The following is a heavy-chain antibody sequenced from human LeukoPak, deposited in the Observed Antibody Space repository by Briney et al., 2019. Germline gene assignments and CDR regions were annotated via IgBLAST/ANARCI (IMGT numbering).Heavy chain of an antibody. V-gene: IGHV3-30*18. Sequence: GGSLRLSCAASGFTFSSYGMHWVRQAPGKGLEWVAVISYDGSNKYYADSVKGRFTISRDNSKNTLYLQMNSLRVDDTAVYYCAKPPLHYDSYWYTYYLDYWGQGTLVTVSS. CDR1: GFTFSSYG. CDR3: AKPPLHYDSYWYTYYLDY. CDR2: ISYDGSNK. D-gene: IGHD1-26*01. J-gene: IGHJ4*02.